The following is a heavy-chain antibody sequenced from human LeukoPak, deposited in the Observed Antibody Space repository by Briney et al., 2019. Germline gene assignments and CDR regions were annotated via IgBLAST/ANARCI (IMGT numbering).Heavy chain of an antibody. CDR1: GFTFSDYY. D-gene: IGHD7-27*01. V-gene: IGHV3-11*01. CDR3: AKYGSWGGDYFDY. J-gene: IGHJ4*02. Sequence: GGSLRLSCAASGFTFSDYYMSWIRQAPGKGLEWVSYISSSGSTIYYADSVKGRFTISRDNSKNTLYLQMNSLRAEDTAIYYCAKYGSWGGDYFDYWGQGTLVTVSS. CDR2: ISSSGSTI.